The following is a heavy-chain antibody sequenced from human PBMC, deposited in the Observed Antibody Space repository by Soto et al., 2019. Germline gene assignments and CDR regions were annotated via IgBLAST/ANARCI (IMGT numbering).Heavy chain of an antibody. CDR1: GGTFSSFT. CDR2: IIPILGMA. Sequence: QVQLVQSGAEVKKPGSSVKVSCKTSGGTFSSFTITWVRQAPGQGLEWMGSIIPILGMASYAQKFQDRVTITADKSTSTAYMELSSLGSEDTAMYYCARGPTSLGDYWGQGTLVTVSS. V-gene: IGHV1-69*02. CDR3: ARGPTSLGDY. D-gene: IGHD3-3*01. J-gene: IGHJ4*02.